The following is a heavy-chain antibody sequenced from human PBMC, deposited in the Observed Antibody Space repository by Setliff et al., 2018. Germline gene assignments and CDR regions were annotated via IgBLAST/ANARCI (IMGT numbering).Heavy chain of an antibody. Sequence: SVKVSCKASGGTFNNYGVTWVRQAPGQGLEWMGGTIPIFGTANYAQKFQGRVTITTDDSTNTAYMELSSLRSEDTAVYFCARERGSYDSSTHYTYYFDYWGQGTLVTVSS. J-gene: IGHJ4*02. V-gene: IGHV1-69*05. CDR3: ARERGSYDSSTHYTYYFDY. CDR1: GGTFNNYG. D-gene: IGHD3-22*01. CDR2: TIPIFGTA.